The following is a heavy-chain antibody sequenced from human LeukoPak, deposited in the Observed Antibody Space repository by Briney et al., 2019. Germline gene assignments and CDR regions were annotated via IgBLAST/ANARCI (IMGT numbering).Heavy chain of an antibody. J-gene: IGHJ6*03. Sequence: PGGSLRLSCAASGFTFSSYWMSWVRQAPGKGLEWLANIKQDGSEKYYVDSVKGRFTISRDNAKNSLYLQMNSLRAEDTAVYYCARIVATQYYYYMDVWGKGTTVTVSS. V-gene: IGHV3-7*01. D-gene: IGHD5-12*01. CDR1: GFTFSSYW. CDR3: ARIVATQYYYYMDV. CDR2: IKQDGSEK.